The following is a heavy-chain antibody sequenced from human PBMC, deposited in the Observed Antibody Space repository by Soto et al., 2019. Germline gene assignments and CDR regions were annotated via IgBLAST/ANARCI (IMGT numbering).Heavy chain of an antibody. CDR2: ISSSSSYI. Sequence: GGSLRLSCAASGFTFSSYSMNWVRQAPGKGLEWVSSISSSSSYIYYADSVKGRFTISRDNAKNSLYLQMNSLRAEDTAVYYCAAAYWGDYVWGSSPFDYWGQGTLVTV. CDR1: GFTFSSYS. V-gene: IGHV3-21*01. D-gene: IGHD3-16*01. CDR3: AAAYWGDYVWGSSPFDY. J-gene: IGHJ4*02.